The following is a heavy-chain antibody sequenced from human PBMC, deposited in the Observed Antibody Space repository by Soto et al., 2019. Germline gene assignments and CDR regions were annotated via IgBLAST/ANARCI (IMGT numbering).Heavy chain of an antibody. CDR2: ISGNGGST. V-gene: IGHV3-23*01. J-gene: IGHJ4*02. CDR1: GFTFSSCA. Sequence: PGGSLRLSCAASGFTFSSCAMGWVRQAPGKGLEWVSGISGNGGSTYYADSVKGRFTISRDTSKNTLYLQMNSLRAEDTAVYYCAGDFENYDSSGYYYYFDYWGQGTLVTVSS. CDR3: AGDFENYDSSGYYYYFDY. D-gene: IGHD3-22*01.